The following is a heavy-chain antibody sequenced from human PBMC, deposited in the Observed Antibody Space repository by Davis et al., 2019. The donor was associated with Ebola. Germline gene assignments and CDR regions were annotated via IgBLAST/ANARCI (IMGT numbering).Heavy chain of an antibody. CDR1: GGSFSSYY. J-gene: IGHJ4*02. D-gene: IGHD6-19*01. CDR3: ARGGKTSGWYYYFDY. CDR2: IYYSGST. Sequence: MPSETLPPTCTVSGGSFSSYYWRWLRQPPGKGLEWIGYIYYSGSTNYNPSLKSRVTLSLDTSKSQFSLNLNSVTAADSAVYYCARGGKTSGWYYYFDYWGQGSLVTVSS. V-gene: IGHV4-59*01.